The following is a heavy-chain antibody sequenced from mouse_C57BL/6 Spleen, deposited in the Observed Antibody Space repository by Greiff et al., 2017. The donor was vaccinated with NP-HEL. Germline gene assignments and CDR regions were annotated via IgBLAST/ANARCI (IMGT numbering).Heavy chain of an antibody. CDR1: GYTFTSYW. CDR3: ARDSNLPFDY. V-gene: IGHV1-52*01. Sequence: QVQLQQPGAELVRPGSSVKLSCKASGYTFTSYWMHWVKQRPIQGLEWIGNIDPSDSETHYNQKFKDKATLTVDKSTSTAYMQLSSLTSEDSAVYYCARDSNLPFDYWGQGTTLTVSS. J-gene: IGHJ2*01. D-gene: IGHD2-5*01. CDR2: IDPSDSET.